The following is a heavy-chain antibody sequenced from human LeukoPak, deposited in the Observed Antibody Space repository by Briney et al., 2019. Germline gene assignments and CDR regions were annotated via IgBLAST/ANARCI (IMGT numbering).Heavy chain of an antibody. CDR2: IYSGGST. V-gene: IGHV3-53*01. Sequence: GGSLRLSCAASGFTVSSNYMSWVRQAPGKGLEWVSVIYSGGSTHYADSVKGRFTISRDNSKNTLHLQMNSLGTDDTAVYYCARVRFHSGSFSGFDYWGQGTLVTVSS. CDR1: GFTVSSNY. D-gene: IGHD1-26*01. CDR3: ARVRFHSGSFSGFDY. J-gene: IGHJ4*02.